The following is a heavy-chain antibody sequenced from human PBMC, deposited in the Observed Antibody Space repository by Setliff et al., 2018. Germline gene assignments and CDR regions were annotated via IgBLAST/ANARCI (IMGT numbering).Heavy chain of an antibody. V-gene: IGHV4-59*02. D-gene: IGHD3-10*01. CDR1: GASVRSQY. J-gene: IGHJ4*02. Sequence: PSETLSLTCTVSGASVRSQYWSWIRQPPGKGLEWIGFIFYSGDTKSNPSLKSRVTMSVDTSKNQFSLKLSSVTAADTAVYYCARDRTYYGSGTYTRWFDYWGQGTLVTVSS. CDR2: IFYSGDT. CDR3: ARDRTYYGSGTYTRWFDY.